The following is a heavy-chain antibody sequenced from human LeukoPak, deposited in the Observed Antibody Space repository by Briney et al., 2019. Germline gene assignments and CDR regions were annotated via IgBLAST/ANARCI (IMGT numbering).Heavy chain of an antibody. CDR2: IYYSGST. D-gene: IGHD2-15*01. Sequence: PSETLSLTCTVSGGSISSYYWSWIRQPPGKGLEWIGYIYYSGSTNYNPSLKSRVAISVDTSKNQFSLKLSSVTAADTAVYYCARAYCSGGTCYDSRGWFDPWGQGTLVTVSS. CDR1: GGSISSYY. CDR3: ARAYCSGGTCYDSRGWFDP. V-gene: IGHV4-59*12. J-gene: IGHJ5*02.